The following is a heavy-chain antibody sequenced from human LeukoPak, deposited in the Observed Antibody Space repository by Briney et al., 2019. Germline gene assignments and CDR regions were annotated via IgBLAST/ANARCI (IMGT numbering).Heavy chain of an antibody. CDR2: IKQDGSEK. D-gene: IGHD3-16*02. Sequence: GGALRLSCAASGFTFGDYGMSWVRQAPGKGLEWVGNIKQDGSEKDYVDSVKGRFTISRDNAKTSLYLQMNSLRAEDTGVYYCARRDTQSKYRQFDSWGQGSLVIVSS. CDR3: ARRDTQSKYRQFDS. J-gene: IGHJ4*02. CDR1: GFTFGDYG. V-gene: IGHV3-7*01.